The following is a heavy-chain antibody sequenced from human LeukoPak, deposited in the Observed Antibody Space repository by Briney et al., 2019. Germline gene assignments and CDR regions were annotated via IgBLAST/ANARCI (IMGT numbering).Heavy chain of an antibody. CDR1: GFPFSIYE. Sequence: GGSLRLSCAVSGFPFSIYEMTWVRQAPGRGLEWVADINQDGKTKSYMDSVEGRFTISRDNARNSMYLQMSSLRAEDTAVYYCARDPAYGALDYWGQGTLVTVSS. CDR2: INQDGKTK. V-gene: IGHV3-7*01. D-gene: IGHD4-17*01. CDR3: ARDPAYGALDY. J-gene: IGHJ4*02.